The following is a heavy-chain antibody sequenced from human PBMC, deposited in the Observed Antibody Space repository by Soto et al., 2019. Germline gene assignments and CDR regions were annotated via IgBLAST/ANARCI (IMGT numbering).Heavy chain of an antibody. D-gene: IGHD3-16*01. Sequence: GGSLRLSCAASGFTFSTFSMNWVRQAPGKGLEWLSYIGGSGGSISYADSVKGRFTICRDNGKNTLYLQMSSLRDEDTAVYYCAKDLAWGFDYWGQGALVTVSS. CDR2: IGGSGGSI. CDR3: AKDLAWGFDY. CDR1: GFTFSTFS. J-gene: IGHJ4*02. V-gene: IGHV3-48*02.